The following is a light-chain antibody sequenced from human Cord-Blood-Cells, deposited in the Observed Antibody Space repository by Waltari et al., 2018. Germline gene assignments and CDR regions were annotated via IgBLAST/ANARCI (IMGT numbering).Light chain of an antibody. CDR2: AAS. CDR1: QSLSSY. Sequence: DIQMTQSPSSLSASVGDRVTITCRASQSLSSYLNWYQQKPGKAPKLLIYAASSLQSGVPSRFSGSGSGTDFTLTISSLQPEDFATYYCQQSYSTVTFGPGTKVDIK. CDR3: QQSYSTVT. J-gene: IGKJ3*01. V-gene: IGKV1-39*01.